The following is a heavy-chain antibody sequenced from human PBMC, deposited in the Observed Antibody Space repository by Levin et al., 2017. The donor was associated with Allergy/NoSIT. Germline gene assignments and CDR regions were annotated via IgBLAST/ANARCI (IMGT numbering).Heavy chain of an antibody. CDR1: GFTFSSYS. CDR2: ISSSSSTI. D-gene: IGHD2-15*01. Sequence: GGSLRLSCAASGFTFSSYSMNWVRQAPGKGLEWVSYISSSSSTIYYADSVKGRFTISRDNAKNSLYLQMNSLRAEDTAVYYCARDRGYCSGGSCYSDFGPDYWGQGTLVTVSS. CDR3: ARDRGYCSGGSCYSDFGPDY. V-gene: IGHV3-48*01. J-gene: IGHJ4*02.